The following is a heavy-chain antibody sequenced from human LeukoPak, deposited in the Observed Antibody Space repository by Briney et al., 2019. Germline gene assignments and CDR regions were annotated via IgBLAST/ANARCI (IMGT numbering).Heavy chain of an antibody. CDR2: ISDSGSST. CDR3: AKSMGAGTSYPIDY. D-gene: IGHD2-8*01. J-gene: IGHJ4*02. Sequence: GGSLRLSCAASRFTFSSYAMSWVRQSPRKGREWVSGISDSGSSTCYTDSVKGRFTISRDNSKNTLHLQMDSLRAEDTAVYYCAKSMGAGTSYPIDYLGQGTLVTVSS. V-gene: IGHV3-23*01. CDR1: RFTFSSYA.